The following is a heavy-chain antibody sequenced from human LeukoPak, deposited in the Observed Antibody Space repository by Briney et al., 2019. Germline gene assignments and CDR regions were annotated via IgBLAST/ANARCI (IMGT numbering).Heavy chain of an antibody. Sequence: SETLSLTCTVSGGSISSYYWSWIRHPPGKGLEWIGYIYYSGSTNYNPSLKSRVTISVDTSKNQFSLKLSSVTAADTAVYYCARVPEDDYYDSSGYSDYWGQGTLVTVSS. V-gene: IGHV4-59*01. CDR3: ARVPEDDYYDSSGYSDY. D-gene: IGHD3-22*01. CDR2: IYYSGST. CDR1: GGSISSYY. J-gene: IGHJ4*02.